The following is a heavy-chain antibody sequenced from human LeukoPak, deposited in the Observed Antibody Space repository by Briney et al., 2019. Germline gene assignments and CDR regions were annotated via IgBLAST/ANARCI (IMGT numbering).Heavy chain of an antibody. CDR2: IYWDDDK. V-gene: IGHV2-5*02. Sequence: SGPTLVNPTQTLTLTCTFSGFSLSTSGVGVGWIRQPPGKALEWLALIYWDDDKRYSPSLKSRLTITKDTSKNQVVLTMTNMDPVDTATYYCAHSRDDGEHNYYGMDVWGQGTTVTVSS. CDR3: AHSRDDGEHNYYGMDV. CDR1: GFSLSTSGVG. J-gene: IGHJ6*02. D-gene: IGHD4-17*01.